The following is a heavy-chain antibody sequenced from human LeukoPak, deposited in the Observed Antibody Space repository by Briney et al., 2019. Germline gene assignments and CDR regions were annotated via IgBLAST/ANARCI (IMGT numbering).Heavy chain of an antibody. J-gene: IGHJ4*02. D-gene: IGHD4-17*01. Sequence: GGSLRLSCAASGFTFSSYAMNWVRQAPGKGLEWVSSISGSGGSTYYADSVKGRFTISRDNSKNTLYLQMNSLRAEDTAVYFCAGERYGDYSDYWGQGTLVTVSS. V-gene: IGHV3-23*01. CDR1: GFTFSSYA. CDR2: ISGSGGST. CDR3: AGERYGDYSDY.